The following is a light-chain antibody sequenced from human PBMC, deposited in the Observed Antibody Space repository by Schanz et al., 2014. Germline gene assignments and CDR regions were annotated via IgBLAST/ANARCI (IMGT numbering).Light chain of an antibody. J-gene: IGLJ1*01. CDR1: SSDVGSNNI. V-gene: IGLV2-23*01. Sequence: QSALTQPASVSGSPGQSITISCTGTSSDVGSNNIVSWYQQHPGKAPKLMIYEGTKRPLGVSNRFSGSKSGNTASLTISGLQAEDEADYYCCSYAGSPYVFGTGTKLTVL. CDR3: CSYAGSPYV. CDR2: EGT.